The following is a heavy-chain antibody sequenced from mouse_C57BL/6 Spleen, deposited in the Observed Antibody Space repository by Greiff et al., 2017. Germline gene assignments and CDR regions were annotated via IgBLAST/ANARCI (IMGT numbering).Heavy chain of an antibody. CDR3: ARGDYDGKGGFAY. D-gene: IGHD2-4*01. CDR2: FTMYSDAT. J-gene: IGHJ3*01. Sequence: LQQSGAELVRPGSSVKLSCKDSYFAFMASAMHWVQQRPGHGLEWIGSFTMYSDATEYSENFKGKATLTANTSSSTAYVELSSLTSEDSAVYYCARGDYDGKGGFAYWGQGTLVTVSA. CDR1: YFAFMASA. V-gene: IGHV1-49*01.